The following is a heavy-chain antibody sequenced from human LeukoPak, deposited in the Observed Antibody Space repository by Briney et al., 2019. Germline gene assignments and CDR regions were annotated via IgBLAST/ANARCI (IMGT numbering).Heavy chain of an antibody. CDR2: ICSGGST. CDR3: ARGIAAALFDY. D-gene: IGHD6-13*01. Sequence: GGSLRLSCAASGFTVSSNYMSWVRQAPGKGLEWVSVICSGGSTYYADSVKGRFTISRDNSKNTLYLQMNSLRAEDTAVYYCARGIAAALFDYWGQGTLVTVSS. V-gene: IGHV3-66*01. J-gene: IGHJ4*02. CDR1: GFTVSSNY.